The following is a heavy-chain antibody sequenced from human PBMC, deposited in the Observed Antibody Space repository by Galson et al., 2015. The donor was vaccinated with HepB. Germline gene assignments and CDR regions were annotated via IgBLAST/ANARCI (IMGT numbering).Heavy chain of an antibody. D-gene: IGHD3-22*01. Sequence: SLRLSCAASGFTFSSYAMHWVRQAPGKGLEWVAVISYDGSNKYYADSVKGRFTISRDNSKNTLYLQMNSLRAEDTAVYYCAKNFDPDYYYDSSGYRGVFDYWGQGTLVTVSS. CDR2: ISYDGSNK. J-gene: IGHJ4*02. CDR3: AKNFDPDYYYDSSGYRGVFDY. CDR1: GFTFSSYA. V-gene: IGHV3-30*18.